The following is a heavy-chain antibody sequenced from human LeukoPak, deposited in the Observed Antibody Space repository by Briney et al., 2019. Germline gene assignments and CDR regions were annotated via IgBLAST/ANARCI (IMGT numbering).Heavy chain of an antibody. Sequence: ASVKVSCKASGYTFTSYYIHWVRQAPGQGLEWMGVVNPSGGSTSYAQKFQGRVTMTRDMSTSTVYMELSSLRSEDTAVYYCARVVVIRFYYDTSGYIDSWGQGTLVTVSS. V-gene: IGHV1-46*01. D-gene: IGHD3-22*01. CDR2: VNPSGGST. CDR1: GYTFTSYY. J-gene: IGHJ4*02. CDR3: ARVVVIRFYYDTSGYIDS.